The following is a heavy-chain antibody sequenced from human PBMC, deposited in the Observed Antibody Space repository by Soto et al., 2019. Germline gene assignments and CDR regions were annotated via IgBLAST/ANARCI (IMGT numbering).Heavy chain of an antibody. J-gene: IGHJ3*02. CDR1: GFSLSTSGVG. CDR3: AHRLVDCSSTSCYANSEAFDI. D-gene: IGHD2-2*01. V-gene: IGHV2-5*02. CDR2: IYWDDDK. Sequence: QITLKESGPPLVKPTQTLTLTCTFSGFSLSTSGVGVGWIRQPPGKALEWLALIYWDDDKRYSPSLKSRLTITKDTSKNQVVLTMTNMDPVDTATYYCAHRLVDCSSTSCYANSEAFDIWGQGTMVTVSS.